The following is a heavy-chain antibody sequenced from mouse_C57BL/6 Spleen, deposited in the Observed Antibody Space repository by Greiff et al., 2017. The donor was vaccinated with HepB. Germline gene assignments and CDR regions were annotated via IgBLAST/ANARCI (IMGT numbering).Heavy chain of an antibody. D-gene: IGHD2-5*01. J-gene: IGHJ4*01. CDR2: IHPNSGST. V-gene: IGHV1-64*01. Sequence: VQLQQPGAELVKPGASVKLSCKASGYTFTSYWMHWVKQRPGQGLEWIGMIHPNSGSTNYNEKFKSKATLTVDKSSSTAYMQLSSLTSEDSAVYYCARRDYSNYVDYAMDYWGQGTSVTVSS. CDR3: ARRDYSNYVDYAMDY. CDR1: GYTFTSYW.